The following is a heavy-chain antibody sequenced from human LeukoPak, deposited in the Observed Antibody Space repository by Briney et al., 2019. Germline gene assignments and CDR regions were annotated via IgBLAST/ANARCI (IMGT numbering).Heavy chain of an antibody. Sequence: GGSLRLSCVTSGFAFSKYTMNWVRQAPGKGLEWLSYISDRHVTYYADSVKGRFTISRDNAKNSLFLEMTSLRAADTAVYFCATSALALWGQGTVVTASS. CDR3: ATSALAL. D-gene: IGHD6-25*01. J-gene: IGHJ4*02. CDR1: GFAFSKYT. CDR2: ISDRHVT. V-gene: IGHV3-48*01.